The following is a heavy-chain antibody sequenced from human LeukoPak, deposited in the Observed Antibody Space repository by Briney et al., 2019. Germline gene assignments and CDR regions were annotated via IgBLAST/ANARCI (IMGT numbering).Heavy chain of an antibody. CDR2: INHSGST. J-gene: IGHJ4*02. Sequence: SETLSLTCAVYGGSFSGYYWSWIRQPPGKGLEWIGEINHSGSTNYNPSLESRVTISVDTSKNQFSLKLSSVTAADTAVYYCASSGSSIGTVDYWGQGTLVTVSS. V-gene: IGHV4-34*01. CDR1: GGSFSGYY. CDR3: ASSGSSIGTVDY. D-gene: IGHD1-26*01.